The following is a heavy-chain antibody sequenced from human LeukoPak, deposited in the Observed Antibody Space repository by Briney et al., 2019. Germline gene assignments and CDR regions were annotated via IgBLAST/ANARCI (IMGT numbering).Heavy chain of an antibody. J-gene: IGHJ4*02. CDR1: GFTFSNAW. D-gene: IGHD2-2*02. CDR2: IKSKTDGGTT. CDR3: TGAGYCSSTSCYSYRFDY. V-gene: IGHV3-15*01. Sequence: GGSLRLSCAASGFTFSNAWMSWVRQAPGKGLEWVGRIKSKTDGGTTDYAAPVKGRFTISRDDSTNTLYLQMNSLKTEDTAVYYCTGAGYCSSTSCYSYRFDYWGQGTLVTVSS.